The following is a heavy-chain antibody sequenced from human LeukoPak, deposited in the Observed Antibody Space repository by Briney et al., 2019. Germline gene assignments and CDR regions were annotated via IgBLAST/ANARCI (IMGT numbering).Heavy chain of an antibody. J-gene: IGHJ3*02. D-gene: IGHD5/OR15-5a*01. CDR1: GFTFNNYA. V-gene: IGHV3-21*01. CDR2: ISGSGSIT. Sequence: GGSLRLSCAASGFTFNNYAMNRVRQAPGKGLEWVSSISGSGSITYYADSVKGRFTISRDNAKNSLYLQMNSLRAEDTAVYYCAGESTTQTAFDIWGQGTMVTVSS. CDR3: AGESTTQTAFDI.